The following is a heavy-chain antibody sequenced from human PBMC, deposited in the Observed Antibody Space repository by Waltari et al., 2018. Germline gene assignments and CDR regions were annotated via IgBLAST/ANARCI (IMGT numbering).Heavy chain of an antibody. V-gene: IGHV1-2*02. CDR3: AREGIPAAGDLDH. Sequence: QVQLVQSGAEVKKPGASVKVSCKASGYTFTGYYIHWGRQAPGQGLEWMGWVNANSGDTTYAQKFQGRVTRTRDTSISTAYMELSSLTSDDTAVYYCAREGIPAAGDLDHWGQGTLVTVSS. CDR1: GYTFTGYY. J-gene: IGHJ4*02. CDR2: VNANSGDT. D-gene: IGHD6-13*01.